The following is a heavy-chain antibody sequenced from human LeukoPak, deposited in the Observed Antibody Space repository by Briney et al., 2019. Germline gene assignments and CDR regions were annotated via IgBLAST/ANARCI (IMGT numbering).Heavy chain of an antibody. Sequence: SETLSLTCAVYGGSFSGYYWSWIRQPPGKGLEWIGEINHSGSTNYNPSLKRRVTISVDTSKNQFSLKRSSVTAADTAVYYCGRTPYNYFDSSCYRYYFDYWGQGTLVTVSS. CDR1: GGSFSGYY. D-gene: IGHD3-22*01. CDR2: INHSGST. V-gene: IGHV4-34*01. J-gene: IGHJ4*02. CDR3: GRTPYNYFDSSCYRYYFDY.